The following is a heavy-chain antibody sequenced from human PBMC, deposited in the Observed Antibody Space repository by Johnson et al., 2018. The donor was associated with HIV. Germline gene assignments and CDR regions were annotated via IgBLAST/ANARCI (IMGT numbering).Heavy chain of an antibody. J-gene: IGHJ3*02. CDR2: ISYDGTNK. V-gene: IGHV3-30-3*01. Sequence: QVQLVESGGGVVQPGRSLRLSCAASGFTFSSYAMHWVRQAPGEGLEWVAVISYDGTNKYYADSVTGRFTISRDNYKDTVYLQMNSLRADDTAVYFCTKDRTNWGYDAFDIWGQGTMVTVSS. CDR3: TKDRTNWGYDAFDI. CDR1: GFTFSSYA. D-gene: IGHD7-27*01.